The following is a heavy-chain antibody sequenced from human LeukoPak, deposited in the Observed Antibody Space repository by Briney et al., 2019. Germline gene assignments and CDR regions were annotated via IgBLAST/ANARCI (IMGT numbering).Heavy chain of an antibody. CDR1: GFTISSYG. CDR2: ISDSGSYT. Sequence: PGGSLRLSCAASGFTISSYGMSWVRQAPGKGLEWVSSISDSGSYTYYADSVKGRFTISRDNSKNTLSLQMNSLRAEDTAVYYCARGKYWGQGTLVTVSS. V-gene: IGHV3-23*01. D-gene: IGHD3-16*01. J-gene: IGHJ4*02. CDR3: ARGKY.